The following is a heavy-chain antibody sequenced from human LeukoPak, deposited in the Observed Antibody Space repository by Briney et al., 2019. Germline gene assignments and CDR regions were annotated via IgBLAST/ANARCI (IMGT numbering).Heavy chain of an antibody. CDR1: GYTFTSYD. Sequence: GASVKVSCKASGYTFTSYDINWVRQATGQGLEWMGWMNPNSGNTGYAQKFQGRVTMTRNTSISTAYMELSSLRSEDTAVYYCARDAEFGIPVAGHFDYWGQGTLVTVSS. D-gene: IGHD6-19*01. CDR2: MNPNSGNT. J-gene: IGHJ4*02. V-gene: IGHV1-8*01. CDR3: ARDAEFGIPVAGHFDY.